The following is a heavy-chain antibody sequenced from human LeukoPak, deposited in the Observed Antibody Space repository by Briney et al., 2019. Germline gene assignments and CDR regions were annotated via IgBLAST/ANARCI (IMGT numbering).Heavy chain of an antibody. J-gene: IGHJ4*02. CDR2: ISGSGGST. V-gene: IGHV3-23*01. Sequence: GGSLRLSCAASGFTFSSYAMSWVRQAPGKGLEWVSAISGSGGSTYYADSVKGRFTISRDNAKNTLYLQMNSLRAEDTAVYYCAKDGDGSRYYFDYWGQGTLVTVSS. CDR1: GFTFSSYA. CDR3: AKDGDGSRYYFDY. D-gene: IGHD6-13*01.